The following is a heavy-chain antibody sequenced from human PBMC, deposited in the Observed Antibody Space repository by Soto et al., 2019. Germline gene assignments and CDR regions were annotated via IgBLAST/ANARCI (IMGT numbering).Heavy chain of an antibody. V-gene: IGHV1-58*01. CDR1: GFTFTSSA. CDR2: IVVGSRNT. CDR3: AADYGGATFYYYYGMDV. D-gene: IGHD1-26*01. Sequence: TSVKVSCKASGFTFTSSAVQWARQARGQRLELIGWIVVGSRNTNYAQKSQERATTTRHMSTSTAYMELSSLRSEDTAVYYCAADYGGATFYYYYGMDVWGQGTTVTVSS. J-gene: IGHJ6*02.